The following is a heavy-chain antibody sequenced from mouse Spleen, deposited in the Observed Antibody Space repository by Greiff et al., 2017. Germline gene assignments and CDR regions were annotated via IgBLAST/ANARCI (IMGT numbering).Heavy chain of an antibody. D-gene: IGHD1-1*01. CDR1: GFNITDYY. CDR3: ARNSGSSSYYAMDY. V-gene: IGHV14-2*01. Sequence: EVQLQESGAELVKPGASVKLSCTASGFNITDYYMHWVKQRPEQGLEWIGRIDPEDGETKYAPKFQGKATITADTSSNTAYLQLSSLTSEDTAVYYCARNSGSSSYYAMDYWGQGTSVTVSS. CDR2: IDPEDGET. J-gene: IGHJ4*01.